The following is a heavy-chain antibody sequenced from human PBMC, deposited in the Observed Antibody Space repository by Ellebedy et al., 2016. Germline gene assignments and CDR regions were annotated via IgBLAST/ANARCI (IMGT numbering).Heavy chain of an antibody. Sequence: GGSLRLXCAASGFTFSSYGMHWVRQAPGKGLVWVSRINSDGTSTSYADSVKGRFTISRDNAKNTLYLQMNSLRAEDTAVYYCARPRLDFSSPDFDYWGQGTLVTVSS. CDR3: ARPRLDFSSPDFDY. D-gene: IGHD6-13*01. CDR2: INSDGTST. CDR1: GFTFSSYG. J-gene: IGHJ4*02. V-gene: IGHV3-74*01.